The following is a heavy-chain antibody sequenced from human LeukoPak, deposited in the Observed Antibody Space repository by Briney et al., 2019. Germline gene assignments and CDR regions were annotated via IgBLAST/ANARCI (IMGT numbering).Heavy chain of an antibody. V-gene: IGHV1-69*13. J-gene: IGHJ6*02. CDR2: IIPIFGTA. CDR1: GGTFSSYA. CDR3: ARKRIAAEGWTYYYYGMDV. Sequence: SVKVSCKASGGTFSSYAISWVRQAPGQGLEWMGGIIPIFGTANYAQKFQGRVTITADESTSTAYMELSSLRSEDTAVYYCARKRIAAEGWTYYYYGMDVWGQGTTVTVSS. D-gene: IGHD6-25*01.